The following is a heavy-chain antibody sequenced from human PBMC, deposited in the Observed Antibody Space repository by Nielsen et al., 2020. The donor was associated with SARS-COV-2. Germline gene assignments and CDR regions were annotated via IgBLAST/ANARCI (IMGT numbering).Heavy chain of an antibody. CDR3: AREPDPDIVVVPAAIDGMDV. CDR2: ISAYNGNT. V-gene: IGHV1-18*01. J-gene: IGHJ6*02. CDR1: GYTFTSYG. Sequence: ASVNVSCQASGYTFTSYGISWVRQAPGQGLEWMGWISAYNGNTNYAQKLQGRVTMTTDTSTSTAYMELRSLRSDDTAVYYCAREPDPDIVVVPAAIDGMDVWGQGTTVTVSS. D-gene: IGHD2-2*01.